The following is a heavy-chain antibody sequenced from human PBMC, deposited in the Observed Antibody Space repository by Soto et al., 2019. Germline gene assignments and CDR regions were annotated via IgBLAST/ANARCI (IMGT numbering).Heavy chain of an antibody. Sequence: QVQLVESGGVVVQPGRSLILSCAASGFTFSSYAMHWVRQAPGKGLEWVAVISYDGSNKYYADSVKGRFTISRDNSKNTLYLQMNSLRAEDTAVYYCARDTSAAAGILDYWGQGTLVTVSS. J-gene: IGHJ4*02. D-gene: IGHD6-13*01. CDR2: ISYDGSNK. CDR1: GFTFSSYA. CDR3: ARDTSAAAGILDY. V-gene: IGHV3-30-3*01.